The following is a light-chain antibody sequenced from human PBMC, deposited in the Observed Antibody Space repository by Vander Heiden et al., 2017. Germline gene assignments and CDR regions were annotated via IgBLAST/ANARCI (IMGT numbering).Light chain of an antibody. J-gene: IGLJ3*02. CDR2: DGS. CDR3: CSYAGSYTRV. CDR1: SSDVGGYNY. Sequence: QSALTQPRSVSGSPGQSVTLSCTGTSSDVGGYNYVSWYQQHPGKSPKLMIYDGSKRPSGVPDRFSGSKSGNTASLTISGLQAEDEADYYCCSYAGSYTRVFGGGTKLTVL. V-gene: IGLV2-11*01.